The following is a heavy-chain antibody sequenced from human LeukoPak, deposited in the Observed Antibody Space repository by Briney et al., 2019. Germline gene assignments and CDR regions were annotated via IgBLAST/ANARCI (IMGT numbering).Heavy chain of an antibody. CDR3: AKGLGQLVRDGFDY. Sequence: AGGSLRLSCAASGFTFDDYAMHWVRQAPGKGLEGVSGISWNSGSIGYADSVKGRFTISRDNAKNSLYLQMNSLRAEDMALYYCAKGLGQLVRDGFDYWGQGTLVTVSS. CDR2: ISWNSGSI. D-gene: IGHD6-6*01. CDR1: GFTFDDYA. V-gene: IGHV3-9*03. J-gene: IGHJ4*02.